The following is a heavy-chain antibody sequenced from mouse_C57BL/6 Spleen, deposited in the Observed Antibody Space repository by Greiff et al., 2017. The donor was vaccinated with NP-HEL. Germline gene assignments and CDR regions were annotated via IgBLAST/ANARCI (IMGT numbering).Heavy chain of an antibody. CDR1: GYTFTSYW. D-gene: IGHD2-3*01. J-gene: IGHJ4*01. V-gene: IGHV1-52*01. Sequence: QVQLQQPGAELVRPGSSVKLSCKASGYTFTSYWMHWVKQRPIQGLEWIGNIYPSDSETHYNQKFKDKATLTVDKSSSTAYMQLSSLTSEDSAVYYCARGGYYDYAMDYWGQGTSVTVSS. CDR3: ARGGYYDYAMDY. CDR2: IYPSDSET.